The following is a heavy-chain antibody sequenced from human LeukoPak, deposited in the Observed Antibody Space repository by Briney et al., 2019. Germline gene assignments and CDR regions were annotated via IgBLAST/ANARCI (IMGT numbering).Heavy chain of an antibody. CDR3: LKGLSSYWNGLNWFDP. D-gene: IGHD1-1*01. Sequence: PGGSLRLSCSASGFTFSSYAMHWVRQAPGKGLAYVSAISSNGGSTYYADSVKGRFTISRDNSKNTLYLQMSSLRADDTAVYYCLKGLSSYWNGLNWFDPWGQGTLVTVSS. V-gene: IGHV3-64D*06. CDR2: ISSNGGST. CDR1: GFTFSSYA. J-gene: IGHJ5*02.